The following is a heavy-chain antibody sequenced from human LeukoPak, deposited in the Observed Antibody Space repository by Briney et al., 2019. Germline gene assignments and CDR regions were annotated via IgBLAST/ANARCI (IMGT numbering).Heavy chain of an antibody. D-gene: IGHD4-11*01. V-gene: IGHV3-23*01. J-gene: IGHJ4*02. Sequence: PGGSLRLSCTASGFTFSSYAMNWVRQAPGKGLEWVSDIVAGGTFTYNADSVKGGFTIFRDNSRNTLYLQMNSLRADDTAVYYCAKYLGYTTYGYYFDYWGQGTLVTVSS. CDR1: GFTFSSYA. CDR3: AKYLGYTTYGYYFDY. CDR2: IVAGGTFT.